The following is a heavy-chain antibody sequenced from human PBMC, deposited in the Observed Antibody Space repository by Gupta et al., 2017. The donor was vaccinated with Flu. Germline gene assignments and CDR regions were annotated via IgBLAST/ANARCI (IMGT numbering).Heavy chain of an antibody. CDR2: ISSSSSYM. CDR1: GLTFSDYT. Sequence: EAHLVESAGGLVKRGGGLRRFRAASGLTFSDYTMNWVLQAPGKGLEWVSSISSSSSYMYYADSVKGRFTISRDNAKNSLYLQMNSLRAEDTAVYYCARGTDYDYGDSAAYWGQGTLVTVSS. J-gene: IGHJ4*02. CDR3: ARGTDYDYGDSAAY. D-gene: IGHD4-17*01. V-gene: IGHV3-21*01.